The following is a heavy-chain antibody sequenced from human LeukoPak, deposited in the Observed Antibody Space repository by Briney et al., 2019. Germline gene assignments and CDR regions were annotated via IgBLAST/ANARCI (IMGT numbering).Heavy chain of an antibody. CDR1: GFTFNTYW. CDR3: AGVLGVRDLAYFDY. CDR2: IRSDGSST. V-gene: IGHV3-74*01. D-gene: IGHD3-10*01. Sequence: GGSLRLSCAASGFTFNTYWMHWVRQAPGKGLVWVSRIRSDGSSTNYADSVRGRFTISRDNAKNTLYLQMNSLRAEDTAVYYCAGVLGVRDLAYFDYWGHGTLVTVSS. J-gene: IGHJ4*01.